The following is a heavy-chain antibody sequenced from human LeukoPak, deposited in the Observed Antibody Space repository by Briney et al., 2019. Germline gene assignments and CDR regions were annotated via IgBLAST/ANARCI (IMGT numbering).Heavy chain of an antibody. V-gene: IGHV3-53*01. CDR2: IYSGGST. J-gene: IGHJ4*02. CDR1: GFTVSSNY. CDR3: ARHSGYSIGWEAYYFDY. D-gene: IGHD6-19*01. Sequence: GSLRLSCAASGFTVSSNYMSWVRQAPGKGLEWVSGIYSGGSTYYADSVKGRFTISRDNSKNTLYLQMNSLRAEDTAVYYCARHSGYSIGWEAYYFDYWGQGTLVTVSS.